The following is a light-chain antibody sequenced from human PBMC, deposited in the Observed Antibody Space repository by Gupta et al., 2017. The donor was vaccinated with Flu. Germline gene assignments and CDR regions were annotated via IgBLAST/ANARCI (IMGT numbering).Light chain of an antibody. CDR2: DAS. J-gene: IGKJ3*01. Sequence: PSSLSASVGDRVTITCQASQDINNYLNWYQQRPGEAPKLLIYDASTLEAGVPSRFSGSGSGTDFTLTITSLQSEDIATYYCQHYDNFSLTFGPGTKVEIK. CDR3: QHYDNFSLT. V-gene: IGKV1-33*01. CDR1: QDINNY.